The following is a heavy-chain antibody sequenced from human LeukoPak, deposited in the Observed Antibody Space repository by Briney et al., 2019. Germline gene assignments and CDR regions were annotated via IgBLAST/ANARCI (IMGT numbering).Heavy chain of an antibody. D-gene: IGHD6-13*01. J-gene: IGHJ3*02. CDR2: IYYSGST. Sequence: SETLSLNCTVSGGSISSYYWSWIRQPPGKGLEWIGYIYYSGSTNYNPSLKSRVTISVDTSKNQFSLKLSSVTAADTAVYYCARGSGVAAAPLATGDFDIWGQGTMVTVSS. CDR3: ARGSGVAAAPLATGDFDI. CDR1: GGSISSYY. V-gene: IGHV4-59*01.